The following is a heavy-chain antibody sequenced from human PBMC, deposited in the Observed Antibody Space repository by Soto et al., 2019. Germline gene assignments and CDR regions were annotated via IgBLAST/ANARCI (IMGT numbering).Heavy chain of an antibody. CDR1: GGTFSSYA. CDR2: IIPIFGTA. J-gene: IGHJ6*02. Sequence: QVQLVQSGAEVKKPGSSVKVSCKASGGTFSSYAISWVRQAPGQGLEWMGGIIPIFGTANYAQKFQGRVTITADKSTSTAYMELSSVRSEDTAVYYCATYGSGSYYDYYYGMDVWGQGTTVTVSS. D-gene: IGHD3-10*01. CDR3: ATYGSGSYYDYYYGMDV. V-gene: IGHV1-69*06.